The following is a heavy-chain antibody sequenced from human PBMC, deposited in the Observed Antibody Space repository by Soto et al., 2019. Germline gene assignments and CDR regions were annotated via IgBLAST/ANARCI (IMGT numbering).Heavy chain of an antibody. D-gene: IGHD3-22*01. J-gene: IGHJ4*02. CDR3: AMSNSNDLYYHFES. CDR2: INWNSDTI. Sequence: SLRLSCAASRFTFDDYAMHWVRQAPGKGLEWVSGINWNSDTIGYADSVKGRFTVSRDNAKGSLLLQMSSLRAEDTAVYFCAMSNSNDLYYHFESWGQGTPVTVSS. V-gene: IGHV3-9*01. CDR1: RFTFDDYA.